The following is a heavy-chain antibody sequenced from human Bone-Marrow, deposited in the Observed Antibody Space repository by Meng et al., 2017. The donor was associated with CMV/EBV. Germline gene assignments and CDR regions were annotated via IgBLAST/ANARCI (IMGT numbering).Heavy chain of an antibody. CDR1: GFTFDDYA. CDR3: ASVGVVCSSTSCYSMIAFDI. V-gene: IGHV3-9*01. J-gene: IGHJ3*02. Sequence: GGSLRLSCAASGFTFDDYAMHWVRQAPGKGLEWVSGISWNSGSIGYADSVKGRFTISRDNAKNSLYLQMNSLRAEDTAVYYCASVGVVCSSTSCYSMIAFDIWGQGTMVTVSS. D-gene: IGHD2-2*01. CDR2: ISWNSGSI.